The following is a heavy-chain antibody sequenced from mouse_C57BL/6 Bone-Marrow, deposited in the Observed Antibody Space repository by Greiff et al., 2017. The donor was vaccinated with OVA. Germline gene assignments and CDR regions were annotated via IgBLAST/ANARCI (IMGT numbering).Heavy chain of an antibody. CDR3: ARKGNYVYAMDY. CDR2: ISYDGSN. D-gene: IGHD2-1*01. V-gene: IGHV3-6*01. Sequence: EVKLMESGPGLVKPSQSLSLTCSVTGYSITSGYYWNWIRQFPGNKLEWMGYISYDGSNNYNPSLKNRISITRDTSKNQFFLKLNSVTTEDTATYYCARKGNYVYAMDYWGQGTSVTVSS. CDR1: GYSITSGYY. J-gene: IGHJ4*01.